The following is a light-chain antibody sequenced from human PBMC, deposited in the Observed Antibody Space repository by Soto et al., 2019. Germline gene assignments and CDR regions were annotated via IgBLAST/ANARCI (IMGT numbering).Light chain of an antibody. Sequence: DIRMTQSPSSLSASVGDRVTIACRASQSIDTHLNWYQQHPGKAPNALIYEASNLQSGFPSRFSGSGSGTDFTLTISGLQPDDSATYYCQQTYSPPATFGQGNKVEIK. CDR3: QQTYSPPAT. J-gene: IGKJ1*01. CDR2: EAS. V-gene: IGKV1-39*01. CDR1: QSIDTH.